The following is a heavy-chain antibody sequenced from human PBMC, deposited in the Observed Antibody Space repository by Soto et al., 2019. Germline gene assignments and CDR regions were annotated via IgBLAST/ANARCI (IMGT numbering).Heavy chain of an antibody. Sequence: SVKVSCKASGGTFSSYAISWVRQAPGQGLEWMGGIIPIFGTASYAQKFQGRVTITADKSTSTAYMELSSLRSEDTAVYYCARARIAAAGTSWFDPWGQGTLVTVSS. CDR2: IIPIFGTA. D-gene: IGHD6-13*01. CDR3: ARARIAAAGTSWFDP. CDR1: GGTFSSYA. V-gene: IGHV1-69*06. J-gene: IGHJ5*02.